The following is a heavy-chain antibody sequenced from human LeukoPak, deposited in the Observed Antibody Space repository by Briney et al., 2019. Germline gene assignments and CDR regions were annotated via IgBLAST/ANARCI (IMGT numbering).Heavy chain of an antibody. D-gene: IGHD1-1*01. J-gene: IGHJ4*02. CDR2: IWYDGGNI. CDR3: AREEHKNWKIDY. Sequence: GRSLRLSCAASGFTFSSYGMHWVRQAPGEGLEWVAIIWYDGGNIDYTDSVKGRFTISRDNSKNTLYLQMNSLRAEDTAVYYCAREEHKNWKIDYWGQGTLVTVSS. CDR1: GFTFSSYG. V-gene: IGHV3-33*01.